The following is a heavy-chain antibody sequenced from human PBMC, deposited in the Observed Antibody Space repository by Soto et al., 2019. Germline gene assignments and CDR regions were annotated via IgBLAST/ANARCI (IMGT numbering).Heavy chain of an antibody. CDR3: ARGIEGWYQGRYYYGMDV. Sequence: SETLSLTCTVSGGSISSVGYYWSWISQHPGKGLEWIGYIYYSGSTNYNPSLKSRVTISVDMSKNQFSLKLSSVTAADTAVYYCARGIEGWYQGRYYYGMDVWGQGTTVTVSS. D-gene: IGHD6-19*01. CDR1: GGSISSVGYY. CDR2: IYYSGST. J-gene: IGHJ6*02. V-gene: IGHV4-61*08.